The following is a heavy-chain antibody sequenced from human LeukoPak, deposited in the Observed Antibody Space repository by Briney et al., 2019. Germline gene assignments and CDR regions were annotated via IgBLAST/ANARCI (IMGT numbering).Heavy chain of an antibody. CDR3: ARDAAMVDREAFDY. V-gene: IGHV3-7*03. CDR2: IKQDGSEK. Sequence: GGSLRLSCAASGFTFSSYRMSWVRQAPGKGLEWVANIKQDGSEKYYVDSVKGRFTISRDNAKNSLYLQMNSLRAEDTAVYYCARDAAMVDREAFDYWGQGTLVTVSS. J-gene: IGHJ4*02. CDR1: GFTFSSYR. D-gene: IGHD5-18*01.